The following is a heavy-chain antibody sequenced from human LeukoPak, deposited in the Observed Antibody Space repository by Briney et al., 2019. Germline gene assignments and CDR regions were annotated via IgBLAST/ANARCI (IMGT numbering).Heavy chain of an antibody. J-gene: IGHJ5*01. CDR1: GGSISSRSYY. D-gene: IGHD2-15*01. Sequence: PSETLSLTCTVFGGSISSRSYYWGWIRQSPGKGLEWIGSIYDSGNTYYNPSLKSRVTISVDRSKNQFSLKLSSVTAADTAVYYCARHPSLSYCSGGTCWFDSWGQGALVTVSS. V-gene: IGHV4-39*01. CDR2: IYDSGNT. CDR3: ARHPSLSYCSGGTCWFDS.